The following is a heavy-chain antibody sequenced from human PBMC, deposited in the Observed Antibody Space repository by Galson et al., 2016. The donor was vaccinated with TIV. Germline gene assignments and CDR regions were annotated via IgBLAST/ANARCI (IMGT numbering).Heavy chain of an antibody. D-gene: IGHD6-13*01. J-gene: IGHJ3*02. CDR2: IYPRDSDT. CDR1: GYSFNNYW. V-gene: IGHV5-51*01. Sequence: QSGAEVKKPGESLKISCQGSGYSFNNYWIGWARQMPGKGLEWMGIIYPRDSDTRYSPSFQGQVTISVDKSISTAYLQWSGLKASDTAIYYCTKGRGAAGIQDASEMWGQGTMVTVSS. CDR3: TKGRGAAGIQDASEM.